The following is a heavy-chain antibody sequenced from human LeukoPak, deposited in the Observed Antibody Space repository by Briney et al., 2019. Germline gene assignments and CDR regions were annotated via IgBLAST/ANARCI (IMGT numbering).Heavy chain of an antibody. D-gene: IGHD3-10*01. V-gene: IGHV3-21*04. J-gene: IGHJ4*02. CDR1: GFTFSSYS. Sequence: GGSLRLSCAASGFTFSSYSMNWVRQAPGKGLEWVSSISSSSSYIYYADSVKGRFTISRDNSKNTLYLQMNSLRAEDAAVYYCATQYYYGSGSYYSFDYWGQGTLVTVSS. CDR3: ATQYYYGSGSYYSFDY. CDR2: ISSSSSYI.